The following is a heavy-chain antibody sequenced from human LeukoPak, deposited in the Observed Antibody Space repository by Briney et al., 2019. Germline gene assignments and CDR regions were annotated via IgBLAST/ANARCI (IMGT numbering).Heavy chain of an antibody. D-gene: IGHD3-22*01. CDR3: ARDMHFSGASGYRYFDS. CDR1: GFSLNTHN. CDR2: ISSSNGYI. J-gene: IGHJ4*02. Sequence: GGSLRLSCAASGFSLNTHNMNWVRQAPGKGLEWVSSISSSNGYIFYTDSVKGRFTISRDNAKNSLSLQMNSLRAEDTAVYYCARDMHFSGASGYRYFDSWGQGTLVTVSS. V-gene: IGHV3-21*01.